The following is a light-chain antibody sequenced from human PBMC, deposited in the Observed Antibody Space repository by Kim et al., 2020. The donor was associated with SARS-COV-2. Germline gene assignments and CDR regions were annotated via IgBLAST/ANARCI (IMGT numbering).Light chain of an antibody. Sequence: SHGERITLSCRASQSVGNNLAWYQQKPGQSPRLLIYGASTRATDIPVRFSGSGSGTEFTLTITSLQSEDFAVYYCQQYDGWPPRTFGQGTKVDIK. CDR2: GAS. J-gene: IGKJ1*01. CDR3: QQYDGWPPRT. V-gene: IGKV3-15*01. CDR1: QSVGNN.